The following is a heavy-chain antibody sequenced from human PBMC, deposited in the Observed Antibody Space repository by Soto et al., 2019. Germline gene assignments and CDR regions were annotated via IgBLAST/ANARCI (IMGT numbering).Heavy chain of an antibody. CDR1: GFTFSSYA. Sequence: EVQLLESGGGLVQPGGSLRLSCAASGFTFSSYAMSWVRQAPGKGLEWVSAIRGSGGSTYYADSVKGRFTISRDNSKNTLYMQMNSRGGEDTAVYYSAYSSTPFAYGGQGTLVTVSS. CDR2: IRGSGGST. J-gene: IGHJ4*02. D-gene: IGHD6-13*01. V-gene: IGHV3-23*01. CDR3: AYSSTPFAY.